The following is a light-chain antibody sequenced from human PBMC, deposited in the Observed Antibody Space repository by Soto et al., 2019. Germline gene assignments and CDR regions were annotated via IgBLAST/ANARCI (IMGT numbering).Light chain of an antibody. CDR1: QSVGSN. Sequence: EIVMTQSPATLSVSPGERVTLSCRARQSVGSNLAWYQQKPGQAPRLLIYGASTRATGIPARFSGSGSGTDFTLTISSLEPEDFAVDYCQQYGSSPRTFGQGTRLEIK. CDR3: QQYGSSPRT. CDR2: GAS. J-gene: IGKJ5*01. V-gene: IGKV3-15*01.